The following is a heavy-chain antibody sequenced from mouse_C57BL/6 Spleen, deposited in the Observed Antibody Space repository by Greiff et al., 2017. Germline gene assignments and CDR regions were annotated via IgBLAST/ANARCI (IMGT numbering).Heavy chain of an antibody. CDR1: GFTFSDYG. D-gene: IGHD1-1*01. J-gene: IGHJ2*01. CDR2: ISSGSSTI. V-gene: IGHV5-17*01. Sequence: EVQRVESGGGLVKPGGSLKLSCAASGFTFSDYGMHWVRQAPEKGLEWVAYISSGSSTIYYADTVKGRFTISRDNAKNTLFLQMTSLRSEDTAMYYCARTHYYGSSYYFDYWGQGTTLTVSS. CDR3: ARTHYYGSSYYFDY.